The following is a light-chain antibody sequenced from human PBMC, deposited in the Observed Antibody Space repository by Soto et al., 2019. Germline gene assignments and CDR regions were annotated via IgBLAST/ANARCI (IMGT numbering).Light chain of an antibody. V-gene: IGLV2-11*01. Sequence: QSALTQPRSVSGSPGQSVTISCTGTSSDVGGYNYVSWYQQHPGKAPKFIIYDASKRPSGVPDRFSGSKSGNTASLTISGLQAEDEADYSCCSYAGSYIWVFGGGTKLTVL. CDR1: SSDVGGYNY. CDR2: DAS. J-gene: IGLJ3*02. CDR3: CSYAGSYIWV.